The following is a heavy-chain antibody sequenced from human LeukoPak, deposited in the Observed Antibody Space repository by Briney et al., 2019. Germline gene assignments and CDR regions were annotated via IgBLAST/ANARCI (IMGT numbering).Heavy chain of an antibody. Sequence: GGSLSLSCAASGFTFSSSGMQWARQAPGEGLGWVAFIRYDGSNKYYADCVAGRFTISRDNSKNTMYLQMNSLRAEDTAVYYCAKDHRSQYCSSTSCDYYYYYYSMDVWGKGTTVTVSS. J-gene: IGHJ6*03. CDR3: AKDHRSQYCSSTSCDYYYYYYSMDV. CDR1: GFTFSSSG. V-gene: IGHV3-30*02. CDR2: IRYDGSNK. D-gene: IGHD2-2*01.